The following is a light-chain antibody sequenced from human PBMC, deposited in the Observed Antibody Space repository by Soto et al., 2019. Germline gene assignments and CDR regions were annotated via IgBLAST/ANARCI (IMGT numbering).Light chain of an antibody. V-gene: IGLV1-40*01. CDR2: GNT. Sequence: QPVLTQPPSVSGAPGQRLTISCTGSSSNIGADFNVHWYQQLPGTAPKLLIYGNTNRPSGVPDRFSGSKSGTSASLAITGLQPEDEADYYCQSYDSGLSGYVFGTGTKLTVL. J-gene: IGLJ1*01. CDR1: SSNIGADFN. CDR3: QSYDSGLSGYV.